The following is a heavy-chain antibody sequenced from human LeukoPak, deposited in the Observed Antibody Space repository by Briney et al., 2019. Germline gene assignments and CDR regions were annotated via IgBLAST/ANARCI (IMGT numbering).Heavy chain of an antibody. CDR2: IYPGDSDT. V-gene: IGHV5-51*01. D-gene: IGHD6-19*01. J-gene: IGHJ4*02. Sequence: KRGESLKISCKGSRYSFTSYWIGWVRQMPGKGLEWMGIIYPGDSDTRYSPSFQGQVTISADKSISTAYLQRSSLKASDTAMYYCARLIRQSAVAGAGYFDYWGQGTLVTVSS. CDR3: ARLIRQSAVAGAGYFDY. CDR1: RYSFTSYW.